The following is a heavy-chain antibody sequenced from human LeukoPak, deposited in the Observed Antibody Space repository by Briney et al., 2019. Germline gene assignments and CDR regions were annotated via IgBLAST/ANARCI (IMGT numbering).Heavy chain of an antibody. J-gene: IGHJ2*01. CDR1: GGNFSSYA. Sequence: ASVNVSCKASGGNFSSYAISWVRQAPGQGLEWMGWINPNSGGTNYAQKFQGRVTMTRDTSISTAYMELSSLRSEDTAVYYCARDGEMATIRAIQVYWYFDLWGRGTLVTVSS. V-gene: IGHV1-2*02. D-gene: IGHD5-24*01. CDR3: ARDGEMATIRAIQVYWYFDL. CDR2: INPNSGGT.